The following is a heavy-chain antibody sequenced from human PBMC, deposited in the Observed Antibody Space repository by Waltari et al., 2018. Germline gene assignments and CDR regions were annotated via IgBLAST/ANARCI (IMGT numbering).Heavy chain of an antibody. V-gene: IGHV4-39*07. CDR1: GGSISSSSYY. Sequence: QLQLQESGPGLVKPSETLSLTCTVSGGSISSSSYYWGWIRQPPGKGLEWIGSIYYSGSTYYNPSLKSRVTISVDTSKNQSSLKLSSVTAADTAVYYCASSKGDFVVVPAANYMDVWGKGTTVTISS. CDR2: IYYSGST. D-gene: IGHD2-2*01. J-gene: IGHJ6*03. CDR3: ASSKGDFVVVPAANYMDV.